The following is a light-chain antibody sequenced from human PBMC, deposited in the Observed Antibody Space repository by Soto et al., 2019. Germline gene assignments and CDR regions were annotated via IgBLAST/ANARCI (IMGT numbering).Light chain of an antibody. CDR3: SSFRSSSTSYV. Sequence: QSVLAQPASVSGSPGQSITISCTGTSGDVASYNYVSWYQQHPGKAPQVLIYDVSSRPSGISSRFSGSKSGNTASLTISGLQAEDEADYYCSSFRSSSTSYVFGTGTKVTVL. CDR2: DVS. CDR1: SGDVASYNY. V-gene: IGLV2-14*01. J-gene: IGLJ1*01.